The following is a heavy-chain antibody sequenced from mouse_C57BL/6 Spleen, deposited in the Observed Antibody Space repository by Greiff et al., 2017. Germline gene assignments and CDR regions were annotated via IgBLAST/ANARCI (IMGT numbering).Heavy chain of an antibody. J-gene: IGHJ1*03. V-gene: IGHV5-6*01. D-gene: IGHD1-1*01. Sequence: EVKLVESGGDLVKPGGSLKLSCAASGFTFSSYGMSWVRQTPDNRLEWVATISSGGSYTYYPVSVKGGFTIYGDNAKNTRYLQMSRWKSEDTAVYYWAKLGYGTISYWYFDVWGTGTTVTVSA. CDR2: ISSGGSYT. CDR1: GFTFSSYG. CDR3: AKLGYGTISYWYFDV.